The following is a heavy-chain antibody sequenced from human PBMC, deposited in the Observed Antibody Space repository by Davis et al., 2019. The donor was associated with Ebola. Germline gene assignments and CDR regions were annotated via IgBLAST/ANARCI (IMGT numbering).Heavy chain of an antibody. CDR3: AKGLLQSLYGMDV. CDR2: ISYDGSDK. D-gene: IGHD6-19*01. J-gene: IGHJ6*02. Sequence: SLKISCAASGFTFSNYGMHWVRQAPGKGLEWVAVISYDGSDKYYAESVKGRFTISRDNSKNTLYLQMNSLRAEDTAVYYCAKGLLQSLYGMDVWGQETTVTVSS. V-gene: IGHV3-30*18. CDR1: GFTFSNYG.